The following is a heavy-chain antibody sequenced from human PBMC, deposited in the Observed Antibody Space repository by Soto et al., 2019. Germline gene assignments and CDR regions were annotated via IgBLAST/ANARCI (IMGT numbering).Heavy chain of an antibody. Sequence: QVQLVESGGGVVQPGRSLRLSCAASGFTFSSYGMHWVRQAPGKGLEWVAVIWYDGSNKYYADSVKGRFTISRDNSKNTLYLQMNSVRAEDTAVYYCARSRPGDSSGYYFMNWYFDLWGRGTLVTVSS. CDR1: GFTFSSYG. V-gene: IGHV3-33*01. D-gene: IGHD3-22*01. J-gene: IGHJ2*01. CDR2: IWYDGSNK. CDR3: ARSRPGDSSGYYFMNWYFDL.